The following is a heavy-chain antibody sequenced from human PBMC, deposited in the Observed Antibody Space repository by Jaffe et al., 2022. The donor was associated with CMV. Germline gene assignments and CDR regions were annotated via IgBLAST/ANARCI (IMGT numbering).Heavy chain of an antibody. CDR3: AKGVVVATLFDY. CDR1: GFTFRSFS. D-gene: IGHD2-15*01. CDR2: ISSRGSTI. Sequence: EVQLVESGGGLVQPGGSLRLSCAASGFTFRSFSMNWVRQAPGKGLEWVSYISSRGSTIYYADSVKARFSISRDNAKNSLYLQMNSLRDEDTAVYYCAKGVVVATLFDYWGQGTLVTVAS. J-gene: IGHJ4*02. V-gene: IGHV3-48*02.